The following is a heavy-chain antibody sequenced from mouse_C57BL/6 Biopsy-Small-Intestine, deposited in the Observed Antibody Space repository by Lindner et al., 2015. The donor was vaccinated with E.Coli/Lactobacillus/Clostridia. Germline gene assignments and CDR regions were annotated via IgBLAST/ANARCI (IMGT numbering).Heavy chain of an antibody. CDR1: GYAFTNYL. Sequence: VQLQESGGEVIRPGTSVKVSCKASGYAFTNYLIEWIKQRPGQGLEWIGMINPGSGGTDYNEKFRGKATLTADKSSSKAYMQLSSLTSEDSAVYFCARSGEGYIDYWGRRHHSHSRR. CDR3: ARSGEGYIDY. J-gene: IGHJ2*01. V-gene: IGHV1-54*01. CDR2: INPGSGGT. D-gene: IGHD2-2*01.